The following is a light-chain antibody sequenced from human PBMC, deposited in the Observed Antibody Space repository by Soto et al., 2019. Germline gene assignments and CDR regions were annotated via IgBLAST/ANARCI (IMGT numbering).Light chain of an antibody. Sequence: DLQMTQSPSSLSASVGDRVTITCRASQSISSWLAWYQQKPGKAPKLLIYDASSLESGVPSRFSGSGSGTEFTLTISSLQPDDFATYYCQQYTSYSPGLFGQGTKVDIK. CDR3: QQYTSYSPGL. CDR2: DAS. V-gene: IGKV1-5*01. CDR1: QSISSW. J-gene: IGKJ1*01.